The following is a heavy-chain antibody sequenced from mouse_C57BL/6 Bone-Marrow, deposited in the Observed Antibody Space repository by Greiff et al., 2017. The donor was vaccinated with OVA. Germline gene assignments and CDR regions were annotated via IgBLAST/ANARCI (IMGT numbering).Heavy chain of an antibody. CDR3: ARRGYYGSSSYYFDD. Sequence: EVKLVESGGGLVKPGGSLKLSCAASGFTFSSYTMSWVRQTPEKRLEWVATISGGGGNSYYPYSVTGRFTFSRDNAYSPLYLQMSSLRSEDTALYYCARRGYYGSSSYYFDDWGKGTTLTVSS. CDR1: GFTFSSYT. J-gene: IGHJ2*01. D-gene: IGHD1-1*01. V-gene: IGHV5-9*01. CDR2: ISGGGGNS.